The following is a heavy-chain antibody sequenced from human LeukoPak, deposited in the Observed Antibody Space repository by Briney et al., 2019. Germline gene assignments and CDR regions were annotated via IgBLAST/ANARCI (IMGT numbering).Heavy chain of an antibody. CDR1: GLTVSSNY. V-gene: IGHV3-53*01. J-gene: IGHJ3*02. D-gene: IGHD3-16*01. Sequence: PGGSLRLSCAASGLTVSSNYMTWVRQAPGKGLEWVSNIYAGGDTHYADSVRGRFTISRDNSNNTLYLQMNSLRAEDTAVYYCARYTFRAVDIWGQGTIVTVSS. CDR2: IYAGGDT. CDR3: ARYTFRAVDI.